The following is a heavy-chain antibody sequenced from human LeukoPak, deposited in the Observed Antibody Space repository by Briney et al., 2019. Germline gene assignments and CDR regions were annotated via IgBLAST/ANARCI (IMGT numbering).Heavy chain of an antibody. CDR1: GGSISSGGYY. CDR3: ARGGTRRITAVAGVTFDY. J-gene: IGHJ4*02. V-gene: IGHV4-61*08. CDR2: VYYSGST. D-gene: IGHD6-19*01. Sequence: SETLSLTCTVSGGSISSGGYYWSWIRQHPGKGLEWIGYVYYSGSTNYNPSLKSRVTMSVDTSKNQFSLKLTSLTAADTAVYYCARGGTRRITAVAGVTFDYWGQGTLVTVSS.